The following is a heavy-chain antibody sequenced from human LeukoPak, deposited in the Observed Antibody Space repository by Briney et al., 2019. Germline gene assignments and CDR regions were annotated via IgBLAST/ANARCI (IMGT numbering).Heavy chain of an antibody. CDR1: GFTFSSYW. D-gene: IGHD3-22*01. Sequence: PGGSLRLSCAATGFTFSSYWMSWVRQAPGKGLEWVANIKQDGSEKYYVDSVKGRFTIYRDNAKNSLYLQMDSLRAEDTAVYYCARDSYYDPIWGQGTLVTVS. J-gene: IGHJ4*02. V-gene: IGHV3-7*01. CDR2: IKQDGSEK. CDR3: ARDSYYDPI.